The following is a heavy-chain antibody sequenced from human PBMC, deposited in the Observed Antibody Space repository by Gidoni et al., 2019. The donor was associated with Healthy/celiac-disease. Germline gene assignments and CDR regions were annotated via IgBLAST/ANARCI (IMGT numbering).Heavy chain of an antibody. J-gene: IGHJ6*02. CDR2: IWYDGSNK. D-gene: IGHD6-6*01. V-gene: IGHV3-33*01. CDR3: ARRIAARPHYYYGMDV. Sequence: TFSSYGMHWVRQAPGKGPEWVAVIWYDGSNKYYADSVKGRFTISRDNSKNTLYLQMNSLRAEDTAVYYCARRIAARPHYYYGMDVWGQGTTVTVSS. CDR1: TFSSYG.